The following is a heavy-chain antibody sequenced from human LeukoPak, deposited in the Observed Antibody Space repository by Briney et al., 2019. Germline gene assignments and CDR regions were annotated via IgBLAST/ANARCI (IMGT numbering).Heavy chain of an antibody. Sequence: SETLSLTCTVSGGSISSSSYYWGWIRQPPGKGLEWIGSIYYSGSTYYNPSLKSRVTISVDTSKNQFSLKLSSVTAADTAVYYCARHSGSYYPLNWFDPWGQGTLVTVSS. J-gene: IGHJ5*02. CDR1: GGSISSSSYY. CDR2: IYYSGST. V-gene: IGHV4-39*01. CDR3: ARHSGSYYPLNWFDP. D-gene: IGHD1-26*01.